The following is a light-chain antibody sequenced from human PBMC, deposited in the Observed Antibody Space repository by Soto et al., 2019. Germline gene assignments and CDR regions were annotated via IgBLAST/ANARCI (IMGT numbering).Light chain of an antibody. CDR2: EVT. CDR3: SSYAGGIKWV. CDR1: RSDVGGYNF. J-gene: IGLJ3*02. V-gene: IGLV2-8*01. Sequence: QSALTQPPSASGSPGQSVTISCTGTRSDVGGYNFVSWYQQHPGKAPKFMIYEVTKRPSGVPDRFSGSKSGNTASLPVSGLQAEDEADYYCSSYAGGIKWVFGGGTKLTVL.